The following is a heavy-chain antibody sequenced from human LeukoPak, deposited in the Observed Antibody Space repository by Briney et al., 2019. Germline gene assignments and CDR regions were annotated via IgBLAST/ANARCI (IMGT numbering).Heavy chain of an antibody. J-gene: IGHJ4*02. CDR1: GFTVSRSY. CDR3: ARADYAYFDY. Sequence: PGGSLRVSCRVSGFTVSRSYMTWVRQAPGKGLEWVSVIYSGGSTYYADSVKGRFTTSRDNSKNTLYLQMNSLRAEDTAVYYCARADYAYFDYWGQGTLVTVSS. V-gene: IGHV3-53*01. CDR2: IYSGGST. D-gene: IGHD4-17*01.